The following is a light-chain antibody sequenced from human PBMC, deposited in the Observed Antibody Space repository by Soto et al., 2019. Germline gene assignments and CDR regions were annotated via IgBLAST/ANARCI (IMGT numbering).Light chain of an antibody. CDR1: QSISSY. Sequence: DIQMTQSPSSLSASVGDRVTITCRASQSISSYLNWYQQKPGKAPKLLIYAASSLQSGVPSRFSGSGSGTDFTLNISSLQPEDFATYYCQQSYSTWTFGQGTKVESK. V-gene: IGKV1-39*01. J-gene: IGKJ1*01. CDR2: AAS. CDR3: QQSYSTWT.